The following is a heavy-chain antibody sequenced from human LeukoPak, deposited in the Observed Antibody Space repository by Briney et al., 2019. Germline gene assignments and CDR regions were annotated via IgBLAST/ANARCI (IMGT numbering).Heavy chain of an antibody. D-gene: IGHD6-6*01. V-gene: IGHV3-21*01. CDR2: ISSSSSYI. CDR3: ARGEWSSSPFDY. Sequence: GGSLRLSCAASGFTFSSYEMNWVRQAPGKGLEWVSFISSSSSYIYYADSVKGRFTISRDNARNSLYLQMNSLRADDTAVYYCARGEWSSSPFDYWGQGTLVTVSS. CDR1: GFTFSSYE. J-gene: IGHJ4*02.